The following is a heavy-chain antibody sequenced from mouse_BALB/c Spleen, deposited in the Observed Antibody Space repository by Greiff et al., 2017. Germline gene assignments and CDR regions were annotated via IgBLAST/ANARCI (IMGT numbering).Heavy chain of an antibody. CDR1: GFNFNDYY. CDR3: ARNYGSSYWYFGV. D-gene: IGHD1-1*01. Sequence: VQLQQSGAELARPGASVKLSCKASGFNFNDYYIHWVKQRTGQGLEWIGEIYPGSGNTYYNEKFKGKATLTADKSSSTAYMQLSSLTSEDSAVYVCARNYGSSYWYFGVWGEGTTVTVSS. J-gene: IGHJ1*01. CDR2: IYPGSGNT. V-gene: IGHV1-77*01.